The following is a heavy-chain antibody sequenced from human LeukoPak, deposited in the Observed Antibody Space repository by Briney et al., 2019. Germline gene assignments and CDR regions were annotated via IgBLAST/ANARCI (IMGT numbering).Heavy chain of an antibody. J-gene: IGHJ4*02. Sequence: GGSLRLSCAASGFTFSSCAMSWVRQAPGKGLEWVSAISGSGGSTYYADSVKGRFTISRDNSKNTLYLQMNSLRAEDTAVYYCAKSYYGSGLFDYWGQGTLVTVSS. CDR1: GFTFSSCA. CDR2: ISGSGGST. V-gene: IGHV3-23*01. CDR3: AKSYYGSGLFDY. D-gene: IGHD3-10*01.